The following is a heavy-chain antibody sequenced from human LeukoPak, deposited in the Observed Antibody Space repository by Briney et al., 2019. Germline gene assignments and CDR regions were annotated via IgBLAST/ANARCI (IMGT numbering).Heavy chain of an antibody. CDR2: IYYSGNA. CDR1: GGSTSSSTYY. V-gene: IGHV4-39*01. J-gene: IGHJ6*03. Sequence: PSETLSLTCTVSGGSTSSSTYYWGWIRQPPGKGLEWIGNIYYSGNAYHNPSLKSRVTISVDTSKNQFSLRLSSVTAADTAVYYCASVRRGFGEFSKYYSYYYMDVWGKGTTVTISS. CDR3: ASVRRGFGEFSKYYSYYYMDV. D-gene: IGHD3-10*01.